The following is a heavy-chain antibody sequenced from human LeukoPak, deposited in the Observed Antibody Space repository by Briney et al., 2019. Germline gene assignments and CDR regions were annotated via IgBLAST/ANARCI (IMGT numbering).Heavy chain of an antibody. CDR3: AKDSMPLSYYYYYMDV. V-gene: IGHV3-43D*03. J-gene: IGHJ6*03. Sequence: GGSLRLSCAASGFTFSSYSMNWVRQAPGKGLEWVSLISWDGGSTYYADSVKGRFTISRDNSKNSLYLQMNSLRAEDTALYYCAKDSMPLSYYYYYMDVWGKGTTVTVSS. D-gene: IGHD2-2*01. CDR2: ISWDGGST. CDR1: GFTFSSYS.